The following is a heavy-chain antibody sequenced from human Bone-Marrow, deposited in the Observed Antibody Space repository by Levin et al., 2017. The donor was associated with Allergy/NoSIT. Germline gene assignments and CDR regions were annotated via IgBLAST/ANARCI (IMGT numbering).Heavy chain of an antibody. CDR3: ARGPTYGVADY. CDR2: IYSVGST. D-gene: IGHD3-3*01. V-gene: IGHV3-53*01. J-gene: IGHJ4*02. Sequence: GGSLRLSCAASGFTVSTSSMSWVRQAPGKGLEWVSLIYSVGSTYYADSVKGRFTMSRDSSKNTLYLQMNSLRAEDTAVYYCARGPTYGVADYWGQGTLVTVSS. CDR1: GFTVSTSS.